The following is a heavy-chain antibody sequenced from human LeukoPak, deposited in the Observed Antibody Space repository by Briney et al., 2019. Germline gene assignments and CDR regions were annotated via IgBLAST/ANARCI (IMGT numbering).Heavy chain of an antibody. CDR2: ISGYNGNT. D-gene: IGHD5-12*01. Sequence: RASVKVSCKASGYSFTSYGISWVRQAPGQGLEWMGWISGYNGNTNYAQNLQGRVTMTTDTSTGTAYMELRSLRSDDTAVYYCARVAEAYTGYARYFDYRGQGTLVTVSS. V-gene: IGHV1-18*01. CDR3: ARVAEAYTGYARYFDY. CDR1: GYSFTSYG. J-gene: IGHJ4*02.